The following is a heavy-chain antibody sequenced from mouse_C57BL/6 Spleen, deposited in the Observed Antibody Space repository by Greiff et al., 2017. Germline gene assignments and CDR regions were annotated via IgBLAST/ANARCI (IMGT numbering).Heavy chain of an antibody. CDR2: ISGGGGNT. V-gene: IGHV5-9*01. CDR3: ARHDYYGSNWYFDV. D-gene: IGHD1-1*01. J-gene: IGHJ1*03. CDR1: GFTFSSYT. Sequence: EVMLVESGGGLVKPEGSLKLSCAASGFTFSSYTMSWVRQTPEKRLEWVATISGGGGNTYYPDSVKGRFTISRDNAKNTLYLQMSSLRSEDTALYYCARHDYYGSNWYFDVWGTGTTVTVSS.